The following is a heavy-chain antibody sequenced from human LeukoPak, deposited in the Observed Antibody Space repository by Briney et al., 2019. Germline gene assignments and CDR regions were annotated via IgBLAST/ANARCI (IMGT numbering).Heavy chain of an antibody. J-gene: IGHJ4*02. V-gene: IGHV3-66*03. D-gene: IGHD6-13*01. CDR1: GFIFSTYS. Sequence: GGSLRLSCAASGFIFSTYSMNWVRQAPGKGLEWVSIIYSSGSTYYADSVKGRFTISRDNSKNTVFLQMNSLRTEDTAVYYCAKDIYSSSWQSSGYLDYWGQGTLVTVSS. CDR3: AKDIYSSSWQSSGYLDY. CDR2: IYSSGST.